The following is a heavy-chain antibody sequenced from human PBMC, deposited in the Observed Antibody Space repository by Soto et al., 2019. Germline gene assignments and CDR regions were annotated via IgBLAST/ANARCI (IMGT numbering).Heavy chain of an antibody. CDR1: GFTFSDHY. CDR3: ARGPLITMVRGALIDYFDY. Sequence: GGSLRLSCAASGFTFSDHYMDWVRQAPGKGLEWVGRTRNKANSYTTEYAASVKGRFTISRDDSKNSLYLQMNSLKTEDTAVYYCARGPLITMVRGALIDYFDYWGQGT. J-gene: IGHJ4*02. D-gene: IGHD3-10*01. V-gene: IGHV3-72*01. CDR2: TRNKANSYTT.